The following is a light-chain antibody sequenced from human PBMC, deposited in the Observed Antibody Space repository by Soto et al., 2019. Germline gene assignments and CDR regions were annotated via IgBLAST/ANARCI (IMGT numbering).Light chain of an antibody. CDR2: DAS. Sequence: EIVLTQSPATLSLSPGERATLSCRASQSVSSYLAWYQQKPGQAPRLLIYDASNRATGIPARFSGSGSGTDFILTISSLEPEDFAVYYCQQRRNWPELTFGGGTKVEIK. CDR1: QSVSSY. J-gene: IGKJ4*01. V-gene: IGKV3-11*01. CDR3: QQRRNWPELT.